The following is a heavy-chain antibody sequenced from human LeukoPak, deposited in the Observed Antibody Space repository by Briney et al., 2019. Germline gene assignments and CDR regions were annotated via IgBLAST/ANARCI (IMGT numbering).Heavy chain of an antibody. CDR1: GYTFTSYD. V-gene: IGHV1-8*01. CDR3: ARAGSSWSNYYYYGMDV. J-gene: IGHJ6*02. D-gene: IGHD6-13*01. Sequence: ASVKVSCKASGYTFTSYDINWVRQATGQGLEWMGWMNPNSGNTGYAQKFQGRVTMTRDTSISTAYMELSRLRSDDTAVYYCARAGSSWSNYYYYGMDVWGQGTTVTVSS. CDR2: MNPNSGNT.